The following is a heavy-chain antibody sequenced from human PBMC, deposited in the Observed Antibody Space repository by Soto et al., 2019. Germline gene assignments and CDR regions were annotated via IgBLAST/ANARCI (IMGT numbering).Heavy chain of an antibody. Sequence: QVQLVQSGAEVKKPGSSVKVSCKASGGTFSSYAISWVRQAPGQGLEWMGGIIPIFGTANYAQKFQGRVTITADESTSTAYMELSSLRSEDTAVYYCARDRRGVWEYSGYLSDAFDIWGQGTMVTVSS. CDR3: ARDRRGVWEYSGYLSDAFDI. D-gene: IGHD5-12*01. CDR1: GGTFSSYA. V-gene: IGHV1-69*01. CDR2: IIPIFGTA. J-gene: IGHJ3*02.